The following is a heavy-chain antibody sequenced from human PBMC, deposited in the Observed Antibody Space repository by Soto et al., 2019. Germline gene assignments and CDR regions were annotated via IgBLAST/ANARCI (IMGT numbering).Heavy chain of an antibody. CDR2: ISTHHGNT. CDR1: VFTSSG. D-gene: IGHD3-3*01. J-gene: IGHJ3*01. CDR3: AREGILGLFDAYDL. V-gene: IGHV1-18*04. Sequence: ASVKVSCKASVFTSSGISWVRQAPGQRLEWMGWISTHHGNTIYAQKLQGRVIMTMDTSTTTVYMELRSLRPDDTAVYLCAREGILGLFDAYDLWGQGTMVTVSS.